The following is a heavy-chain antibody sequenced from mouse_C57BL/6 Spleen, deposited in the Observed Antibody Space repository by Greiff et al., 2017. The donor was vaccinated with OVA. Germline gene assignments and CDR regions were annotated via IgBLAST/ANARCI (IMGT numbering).Heavy chain of an antibody. CDR1: GYTFTDYN. CDR3: ASQLDRYAMDY. CDR2: INPNNGGT. Sequence: DVKLVESGPELVKPGASVKMSCKASGYTFTDYNMHWVKQSHGKSLEWIGYINPNNGGTSYNQKFKGKATLTVNKSSSTAYMELRSLTSEDSAVYYCASQLDRYAMDYWGQGTSVTVSS. D-gene: IGHD4-1*02. J-gene: IGHJ4*01. V-gene: IGHV1-22*01.